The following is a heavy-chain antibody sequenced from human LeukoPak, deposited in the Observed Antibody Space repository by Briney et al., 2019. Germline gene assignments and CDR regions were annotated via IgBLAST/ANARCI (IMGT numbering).Heavy chain of an antibody. J-gene: IGHJ4*02. Sequence: GGSLRLSCAASGFTFSSYWMSWVRQAPGKGLEWVANIKQDGSEKYYVDSVKGRFTISRDNSKNTLYLQMNSLRAEDTAVYYCAKVSGSGGTKYQPFDYWGQGTLVTVSS. V-gene: IGHV3-7*03. CDR3: AKVSGSGGTKYQPFDY. D-gene: IGHD2-15*01. CDR1: GFTFSSYW. CDR2: IKQDGSEK.